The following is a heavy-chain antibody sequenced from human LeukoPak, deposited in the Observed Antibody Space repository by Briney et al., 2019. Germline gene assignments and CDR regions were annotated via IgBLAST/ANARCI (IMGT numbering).Heavy chain of an antibody. D-gene: IGHD6-13*01. CDR3: ARGKPYRSSWYGY. V-gene: IGHV4-34*01. CDR1: CGSFNGYY. Sequence: SESLSLTYAVYCGSFNGYYWSGIRQPPGKGLEWIGEINHSGSTNYNPSLKSRVTIQVDTSKNQFSLRLSSVTAADTAVYYCARGKPYRSSWYGYWGQGTLVTVSS. CDR2: INHSGST. J-gene: IGHJ4*02.